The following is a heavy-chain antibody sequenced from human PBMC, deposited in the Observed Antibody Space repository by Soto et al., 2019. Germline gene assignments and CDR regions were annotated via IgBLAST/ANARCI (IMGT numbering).Heavy chain of an antibody. CDR2: IYYSGST. CDR1: GGSISSGGYY. V-gene: IGHV4-31*03. D-gene: IGHD3-10*01. Sequence: SETLSLSCTVSGGSISSGGYYWSWIRQHPGKGLEWIGYIYYSGSTYYNPSLKSRVTISVDTSKNQFSLKPSSVTAADTAVYYCARVPMVRGLIDYWGQGTLVTVSS. J-gene: IGHJ4*02. CDR3: ARVPMVRGLIDY.